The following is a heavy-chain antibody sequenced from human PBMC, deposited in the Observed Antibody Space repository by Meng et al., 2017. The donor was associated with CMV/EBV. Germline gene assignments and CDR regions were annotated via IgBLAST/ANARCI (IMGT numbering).Heavy chain of an antibody. D-gene: IGHD3-3*01. CDR2: ISAYNGNT. CDR1: GYNFTSYG. CDR3: ARFWSGYYKRGMDV. J-gene: IGHJ6*02. V-gene: IGHV1-18*01. Sequence: ASVKVSCKASGYNFTSYGISWVRQAPGQGLEWMGWISAYNGNTNYAQKLQGRVTMTTDTSTSTAYMELRSLRSDDTAVYYCARFWSGYYKRGMDVWGQGTTVTVSS.